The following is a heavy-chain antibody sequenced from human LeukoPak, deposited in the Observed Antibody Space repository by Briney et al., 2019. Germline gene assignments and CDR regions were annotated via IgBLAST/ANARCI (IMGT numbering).Heavy chain of an antibody. CDR3: AKRDGSGYYYFDY. CDR2: LIGSGVST. D-gene: IGHD3-22*01. CDR1: GFTFSNYA. J-gene: IGHJ4*02. V-gene: IGHV3-23*01. Sequence: GGSLRLSCAASGFTFSNYAMSWVRQAPGKGLEWVSALIGSGVSTSYADSVKGRFTISRDNSKNTLYLHMNSLKAEDTAVYYCAKRDGSGYYYFDYWGQGTLVTVSS.